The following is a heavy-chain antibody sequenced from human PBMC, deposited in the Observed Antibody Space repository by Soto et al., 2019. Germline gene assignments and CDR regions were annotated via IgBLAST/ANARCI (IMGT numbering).Heavy chain of an antibody. D-gene: IGHD3-10*01. V-gene: IGHV3-23*01. CDR2: ISGSGGST. CDR1: GFTFSSYA. CDR3: AKDPGSLWFGELPPIS. J-gene: IGHJ4*02. Sequence: HPGGSLRLSCAASGFTFSSYAMSWVRQAPGKGLEWVSAISGSGGSTYYADSVKGRFTISRDNSKNTLYLQMNSLRAEDTAVYYFAKDPGSLWFGELPPISWGQGTLVTVSS.